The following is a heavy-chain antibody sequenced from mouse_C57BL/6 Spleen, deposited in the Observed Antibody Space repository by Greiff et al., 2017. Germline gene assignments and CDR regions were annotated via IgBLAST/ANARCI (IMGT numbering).Heavy chain of an antibody. Sequence: VQLQQPGAELVKPGASVKLSCKASGYTFTSYWMHWVKQRPGQGLEWIGMIHPNSGSTNYNEKFKSKATLTADKSSSTAYMQLSSLTSEDSAVYYCARDYGSSYRYFDVWGTGTTVTVAS. D-gene: IGHD1-1*01. J-gene: IGHJ1*03. CDR1: GYTFTSYW. CDR3: ARDYGSSYRYFDV. V-gene: IGHV1-64*01. CDR2: IHPNSGST.